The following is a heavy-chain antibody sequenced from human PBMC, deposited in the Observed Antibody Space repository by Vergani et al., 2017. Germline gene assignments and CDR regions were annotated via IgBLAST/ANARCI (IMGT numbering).Heavy chain of an antibody. V-gene: IGHV4-39*01. Sequence: QLQLQESGPGLVKPSETLSLTCTVSGGSISSSSYYWGWIRQPPGKGLEWIGSIYYSGSTYYNPSLKSRVTISVDTSKNQFSLKLSSGTAADTAVYYCARRGGSSSWGDRVDYWGQGTLVTVSS. D-gene: IGHD6-13*01. CDR2: IYYSGST. CDR3: ARRGGSSSWGDRVDY. J-gene: IGHJ4*02. CDR1: GGSISSSSYY.